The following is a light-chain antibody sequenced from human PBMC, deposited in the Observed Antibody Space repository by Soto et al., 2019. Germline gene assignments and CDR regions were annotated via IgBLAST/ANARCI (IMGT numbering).Light chain of an antibody. CDR3: QQFNSYPRLT. CDR2: DAS. Sequence: AIQLTQSPSSLSASVGDRVTITCRASQGISSALAWYQQKPGKAPKLLIYDASSLESGVPSRFSGSRSGTDFTLTISSLQPEDFATYYCQQFNSYPRLTFGGGTKVEIK. V-gene: IGKV1-13*02. J-gene: IGKJ4*01. CDR1: QGISSA.